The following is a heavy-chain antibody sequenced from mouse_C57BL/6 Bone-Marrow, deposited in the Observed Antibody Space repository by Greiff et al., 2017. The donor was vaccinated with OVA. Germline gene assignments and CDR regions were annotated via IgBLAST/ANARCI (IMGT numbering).Heavy chain of an antibody. CDR3: ARKTVVAPMDY. D-gene: IGHD1-1*01. CDR1: GYTFTSYW. J-gene: IGHJ4*01. CDR2: IYPGSGST. V-gene: IGHV1-55*01. Sequence: QVQLQQSGAELVKPGASVKMSCKASGYTFTSYWITWVKQRPGQGLEWIGDIYPGSGSTNYNEKFKSKATLTVDTSSSTAYMQLSSLTSEDSAVYYCARKTVVAPMDYWGQGTSVTVSS.